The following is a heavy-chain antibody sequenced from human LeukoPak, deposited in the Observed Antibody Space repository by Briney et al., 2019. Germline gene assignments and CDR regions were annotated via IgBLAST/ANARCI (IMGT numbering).Heavy chain of an antibody. V-gene: IGHV4-4*07. D-gene: IGHD3-10*01. J-gene: IGHJ5*02. CDR3: ARGGYYYGSGSQYNWFDP. Sequence: PGGSLRLSCTASGFTFGDYAMSWVRQAPGKGLEWIGRIYTSGSTNYNPSLKSRVTMSVDTSKNQFSPKLSSVTAADTAVYYCARGGYYYGSGSQYNWFDPWGQGTLVTVSS. CDR1: GFTFGDYA. CDR2: IYTSGST.